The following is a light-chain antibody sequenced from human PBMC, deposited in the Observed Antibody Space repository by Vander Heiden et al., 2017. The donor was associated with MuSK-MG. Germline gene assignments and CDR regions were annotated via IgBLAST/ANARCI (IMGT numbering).Light chain of an antibody. CDR3: QLWDSNSDQVV. J-gene: IGLJ2*01. CDR1: NTGGKT. CDR2: YDK. V-gene: IGLV3-21*04. Sequence: SSVLTHPLSVSVAPGKTASITSGGDNTGGKTVHWYQQKPGQAPVLMMYYDKDRPAGIPERFSGSNSGNQATQTISRVEAGDEADYYCQLWDSNSDQVVFGGGTQLTVL.